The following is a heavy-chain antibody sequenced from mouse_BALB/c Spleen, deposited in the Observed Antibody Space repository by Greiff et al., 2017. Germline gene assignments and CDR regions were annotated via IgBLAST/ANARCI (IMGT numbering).Heavy chain of an antibody. J-gene: IGHJ4*01. CDR2: ILPGSGST. Sequence: VQLQQSGAELMKPGASVKISCKATGYTFSSYWIEWVKQRPGHGLEWIGEILPGSGSTNYNEKFKGKATFTADTSSNTAYMQLSSLTSEDSAVYYCARRGNYGYAMDYWGQGTSVTVSS. D-gene: IGHD2-1*01. V-gene: IGHV1-9*01. CDR1: GYTFSSYW. CDR3: ARRGNYGYAMDY.